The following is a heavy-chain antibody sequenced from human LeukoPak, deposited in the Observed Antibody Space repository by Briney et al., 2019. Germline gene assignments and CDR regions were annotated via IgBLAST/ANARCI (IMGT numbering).Heavy chain of an antibody. CDR2: ISYDGSNK. D-gene: IGHD2-15*01. Sequence: GGSLRLSCVASGFTFSSYWMHWVRQAPGKGLEWVAVISYDGSNKYYADSVKGRFTISRDNSKNTLYLQMDSLRAEDTAVYYCAKVGGRYCSGGCCPFGYWGQGTLVTVFS. V-gene: IGHV3-30*18. CDR1: GFTFSSYW. CDR3: AKVGGRYCSGGCCPFGY. J-gene: IGHJ4*02.